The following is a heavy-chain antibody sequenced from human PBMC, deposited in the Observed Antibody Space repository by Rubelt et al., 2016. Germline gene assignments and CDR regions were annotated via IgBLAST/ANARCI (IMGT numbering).Heavy chain of an antibody. V-gene: IGHV7-4-1*02. CDR1: GYTFTTYP. CDR2: INTNTGNP. D-gene: IGHD3-22*01. J-gene: IGHJ3*02. CDR3: AGVRRYYDDACDI. Sequence: QVQLVQSGSELKKPGASVNVSCKASGYTFTTYPMNWVRQAPGQGLEWMGWINTNTGNPTYAHGFTGRFVFSLDTSVSTAWLQISSLKAEDTAVYYGAGVRRYYDDACDIWGQGTMVTVSS.